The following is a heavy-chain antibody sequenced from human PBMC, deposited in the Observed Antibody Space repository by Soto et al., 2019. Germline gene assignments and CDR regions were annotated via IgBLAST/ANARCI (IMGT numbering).Heavy chain of an antibody. CDR2: ISAYNGNT. J-gene: IGHJ6*03. D-gene: IGHD4-17*01. V-gene: IGHV1-18*01. CDR1: GYTFTSYG. Sequence: GASVKVSCKASGYTFTSYGISWVRQAPGQGLEWMGWISAYNGNTNYAQKLQGRVTMTTDTSTSTAYMELRSLRSDDTAVYYCARVRVTTVTNSYYYYMDVWGKGTTVTVSS. CDR3: ARVRVTTVTNSYYYYMDV.